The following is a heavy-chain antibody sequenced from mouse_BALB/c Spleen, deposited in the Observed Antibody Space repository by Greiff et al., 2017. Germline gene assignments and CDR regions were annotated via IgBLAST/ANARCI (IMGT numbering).Heavy chain of an antibody. Sequence: EVKLMESGGGLVQPGGSLKLSCAASGFDFSRYWMSWVRQAPGKGLEWIGEINPDSSTINYTPSLKDKFIISRDNAKNTLYLQMSKVRSEDTALYYCASHYGSSPYYAMDYWGQGTSVTVSS. CDR1: GFDFSRYW. CDR3: ASHYGSSPYYAMDY. J-gene: IGHJ4*01. D-gene: IGHD1-1*01. CDR2: INPDSSTI. V-gene: IGHV4-1*02.